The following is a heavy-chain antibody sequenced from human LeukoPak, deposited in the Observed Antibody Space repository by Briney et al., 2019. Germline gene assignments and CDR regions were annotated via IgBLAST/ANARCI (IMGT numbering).Heavy chain of an antibody. J-gene: IGHJ4*02. Sequence: PSQTLSLTCAVSGGSISSGGYSWSWIRQPPGKGLEWIGYIYHSGSTYYNTSLKSRVTISVDRSKNQFSLKLSSVTAADTAVYCCARADGDYEPFFDYWGQGTLVTVSS. D-gene: IGHD4-17*01. CDR2: IYHSGST. CDR1: GGSISSGGYS. CDR3: ARADGDYEPFFDY. V-gene: IGHV4-30-2*01.